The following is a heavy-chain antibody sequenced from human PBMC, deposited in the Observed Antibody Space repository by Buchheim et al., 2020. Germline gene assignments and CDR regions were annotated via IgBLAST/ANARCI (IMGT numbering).Heavy chain of an antibody. CDR2: IYTSGST. CDR3: ARDTTYYYDSSGYFSV. J-gene: IGHJ4*02. V-gene: IGHV4-61*02. Sequence: QVQLQESGPGLVKPSQTLSLTCTVSGGSISSGSYYWSWIRQPAGKGLEWIGRIYTSGSTNYNPPLKSRVPISVDTSKNQYSLKLSSVTAADTAVYYCARDTTYYYDSSGYFSVWGQGTL. D-gene: IGHD3-22*01. CDR1: GGSISSGSYY.